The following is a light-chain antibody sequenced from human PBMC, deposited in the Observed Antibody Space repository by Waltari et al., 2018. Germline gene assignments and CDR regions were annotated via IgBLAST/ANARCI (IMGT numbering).Light chain of an antibody. CDR2: DVI. CDR1: QSVSTY. CDR3: QQLYNWPRGA. V-gene: IGKV3-11*01. J-gene: IGKJ2*01. Sequence: EIVLTQSPATLSLSPGETATLSCRASQSVSTYIAWYQQKPGQAPRLLIYDVIRRATGIPARCIGSGSGTDFTLPISSLEPEDFAVYYCQQLYNWPRGAFGQGTKLVI.